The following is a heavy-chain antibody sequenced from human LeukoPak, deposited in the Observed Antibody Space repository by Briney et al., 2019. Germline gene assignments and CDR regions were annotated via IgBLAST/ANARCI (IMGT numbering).Heavy chain of an antibody. J-gene: IGHJ4*02. CDR2: ISYDGSNK. D-gene: IGHD3-10*01. CDR1: GFTFSSYA. Sequence: GRSLRLSCAASGFTFSSYAMHWVRQAPGKGLEWVAVISYDGSNKYYADSVKGRFTISRDNSKNTLYLQMNSLRAEDTAVYYCARSETPMADPFVYWGQGTLVTVSS. V-gene: IGHV3-30-3*01. CDR3: ARSETPMADPFVY.